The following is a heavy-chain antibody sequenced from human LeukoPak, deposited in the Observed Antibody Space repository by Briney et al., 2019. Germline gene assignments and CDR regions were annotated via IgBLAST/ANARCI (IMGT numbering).Heavy chain of an antibody. J-gene: IGHJ3*02. CDR1: GFTFSSYG. CDR3: ARGFYSGSYSAAFDI. Sequence: PGGSLRLSCAASGFTFSSYGMHWVRQAPGKGLEWVAVIWYDGSNKYYADSVKGRFTISRDNSKNTLYLQMNSLRAEDTAVYYCARGFYSGSYSAAFDIWGQGTMVTVSS. V-gene: IGHV3-33*01. CDR2: IWYDGSNK. D-gene: IGHD1-26*01.